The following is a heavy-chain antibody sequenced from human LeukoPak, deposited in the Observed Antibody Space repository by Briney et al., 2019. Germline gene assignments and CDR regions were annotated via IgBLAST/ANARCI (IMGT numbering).Heavy chain of an antibody. CDR1: GGTFTSYA. CDR2: IIPSFGTG. V-gene: IGHV1-69*06. Sequence: SVKVSCKASGGTFTSYAISWVRQAPGQGLEWRGGIIPSFGTGNYEQKFQGTVTLPADKSTSTAYMELSSLRSEDTAVYYCASPRGLGPYGDKVGLDYWGQGTLVTVSS. CDR3: ASPRGLGPYGDKVGLDY. J-gene: IGHJ4*02. D-gene: IGHD4-17*01.